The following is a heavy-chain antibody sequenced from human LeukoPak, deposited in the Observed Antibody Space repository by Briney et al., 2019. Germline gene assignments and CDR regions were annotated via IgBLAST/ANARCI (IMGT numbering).Heavy chain of an antibody. Sequence: SETLSLTCAVYGGSFSGYYWTWIRQPPGKGLEWMGEIDHTGSTNYNPSLKSRITISIDTSRNQFSLKLNSVTAADTAVYYCAKSNGYGLVDIWGQGTMVTVSS. J-gene: IGHJ3*02. V-gene: IGHV4-34*01. CDR1: GGSFSGYY. CDR2: IDHTGST. CDR3: AKSNGYGLVDI. D-gene: IGHD3-22*01.